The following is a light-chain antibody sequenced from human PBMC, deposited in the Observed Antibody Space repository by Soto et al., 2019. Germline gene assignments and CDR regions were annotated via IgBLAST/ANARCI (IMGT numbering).Light chain of an antibody. V-gene: IGKV1-33*01. J-gene: IGKJ2*02. CDR1: HDIKNS. CDR2: DAS. Sequence: IQMTQSPSSLSASVGDRFTITCQASHDIKNSLSWYQQKAGRAPKLLIYDASSLGAGGSSRFSGNGSGTHFTLNIPKLPPEKNATYYCQQFDSVPCTFGQGTKLEIK. CDR3: QQFDSVPCT.